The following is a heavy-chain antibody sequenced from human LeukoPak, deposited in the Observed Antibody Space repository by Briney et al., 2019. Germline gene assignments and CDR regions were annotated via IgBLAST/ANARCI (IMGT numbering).Heavy chain of an antibody. CDR1: GFTFSSYW. V-gene: IGHV3-74*01. J-gene: IGHJ4*02. CDR3: ARVEDFWSGYLTFFDY. Sequence: GGSLRLSCAASGFTFSSYWMNWVRQAPGKGLVWVSRINSDGSNTSYADSVKGRFMISRDNAKNSLYLQMNSLRAEDTAVYYCARVEDFWSGYLTFFDYWGQGTLVTVSS. CDR2: INSDGSNT. D-gene: IGHD3-3*01.